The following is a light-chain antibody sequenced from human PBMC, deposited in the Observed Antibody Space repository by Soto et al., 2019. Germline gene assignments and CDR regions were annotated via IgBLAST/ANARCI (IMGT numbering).Light chain of an antibody. Sequence: EIVLTQSPGTLSLSPGERATLPCRASQSVSSNYLAWYQHKPGQAPRLLIYAASTRATGIPDRFSGSGSGTDFTLTISRLEPEDFAVYYCQQYGRSPPLIFGGGTKVEIK. V-gene: IGKV3-20*01. CDR3: QQYGRSPPLI. J-gene: IGKJ4*01. CDR1: QSVSSNY. CDR2: AAS.